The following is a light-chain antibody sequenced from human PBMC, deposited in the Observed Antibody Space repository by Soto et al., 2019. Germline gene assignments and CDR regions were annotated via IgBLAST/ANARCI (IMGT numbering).Light chain of an antibody. CDR1: LTIDNT. V-gene: IGKV3-15*01. J-gene: IGKJ1*01. Sequence: EILLTPCPATVSLSPGERATLSCRARLTIDNTLAWYQRKHGQAPMLLIYYASTRATGGPARFSGSGSGTEFTLTISSLQSEDFAVYYYQHYADSPWAFGQGTKVDI. CDR3: QHYADSPWA. CDR2: YAS.